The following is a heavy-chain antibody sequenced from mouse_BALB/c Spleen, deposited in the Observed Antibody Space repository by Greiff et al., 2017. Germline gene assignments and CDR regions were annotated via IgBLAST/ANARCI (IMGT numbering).Heavy chain of an antibody. Sequence: DVQLQESGAELVRSGASVKLSCTASGFNIKDYYMHWVKQRPEQGLEWIGWIDPENGDTEYAPKFQGKATMTADTSSNTAYLQLSSLTSEDTAVYYCNAGRLLRDAMDYWGQGTSVTVSS. CDR2: IDPENGDT. CDR3: NAGRLLRDAMDY. J-gene: IGHJ4*01. CDR1: GFNIKDYY. V-gene: IGHV14-4*02. D-gene: IGHD2-3*01.